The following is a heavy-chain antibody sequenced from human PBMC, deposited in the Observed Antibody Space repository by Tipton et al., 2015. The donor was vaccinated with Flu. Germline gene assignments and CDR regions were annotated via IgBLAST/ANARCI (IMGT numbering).Heavy chain of an antibody. CDR3: ARGDFNFPDRYLDL. V-gene: IGHV4-61*02. D-gene: IGHD2-21*02. CDR1: GDSGDSITSGNYY. Sequence: TLSLTCTVSGDSGDSITSGNYYWSWIRQPAGKGLEWIGRFYTSGSANYNPSLKSRVTISVDTSRNQFSLKLRSVTAADTAVYYCARGDFNFPDRYLDLWGRGTLVTVSS. CDR2: FYTSGSA. J-gene: IGHJ2*01.